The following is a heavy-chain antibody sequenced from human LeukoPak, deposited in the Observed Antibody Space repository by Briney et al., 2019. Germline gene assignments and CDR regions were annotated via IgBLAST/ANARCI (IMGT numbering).Heavy chain of an antibody. CDR2: IRYDGSNK. V-gene: IGHV3-30*02. D-gene: IGHD6-13*01. CDR3: AREGYSSSWYDN. J-gene: IGHJ5*02. Sequence: GGSLRLSCAASGFTFSSYGMHWVRQAPGKGLEWVAFIRYDGSNKYYADSVKGRFTISRDNSKNTLYLQMNSLRAEDTAVYYCAREGYSSSWYDNWGQGTLVTVSS. CDR1: GFTFSSYG.